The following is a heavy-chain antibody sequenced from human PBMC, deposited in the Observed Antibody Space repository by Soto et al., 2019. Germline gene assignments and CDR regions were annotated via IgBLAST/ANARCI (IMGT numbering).Heavy chain of an antibody. CDR1: GFTLSSYA. J-gene: IGHJ3*02. D-gene: IGHD3-3*01. V-gene: IGHV3-23*01. Sequence: EVQMLESGGGLVQPGGSLRLSCAASGFTLSSYALSWVRQAPGTGLEWVSGISGSGDFTFDADSVRGWSTISREKSMNPLYLQMTSLKVEDTAVYYCARGVTIFGGGVDAFDIWGQGTMATVSS. CDR2: ISGSGDFT. CDR3: ARGVTIFGGGVDAFDI.